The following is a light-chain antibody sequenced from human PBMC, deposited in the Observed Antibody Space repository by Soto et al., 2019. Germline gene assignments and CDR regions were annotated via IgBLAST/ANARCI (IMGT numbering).Light chain of an antibody. J-gene: IGKJ4*01. CDR2: KTS. Sequence: DIQMTQSPSTLSASVGDRVNRTCRASQSISTWLAWDQQKPGKAPKLLIYKTSNLDSGVPSRFRGSASGTEFSLTISSLQPDDFATYYFQQYKGFSLPFGGGTRV. CDR3: QQYKGFSLP. V-gene: IGKV1-5*03. CDR1: QSISTW.